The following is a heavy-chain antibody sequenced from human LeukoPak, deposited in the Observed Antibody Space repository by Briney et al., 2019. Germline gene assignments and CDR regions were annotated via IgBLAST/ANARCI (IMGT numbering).Heavy chain of an antibody. Sequence: GASVKVSCKASGYTFTSYGISWVRQAPGQGLEWMGWISAYNGNTNYAQKLLGRVTMTTDTSTSTAYMELRSLRSDDTAVYYCARDHYGLSYGDYGRYFDYWGQGTLVTVSS. V-gene: IGHV1-18*01. D-gene: IGHD4-17*01. CDR3: ARDHYGLSYGDYGRYFDY. CDR1: GYTFTSYG. J-gene: IGHJ4*02. CDR2: ISAYNGNT.